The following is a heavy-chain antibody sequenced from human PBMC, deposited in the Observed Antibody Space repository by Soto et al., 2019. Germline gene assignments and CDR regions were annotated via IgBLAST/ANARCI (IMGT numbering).Heavy chain of an antibody. V-gene: IGHV1-2*04. CDR2: INPNSGGT. J-gene: IGHJ5*02. Sequence: GASVKVSCKASGYTFTGYYMHWVRQAPGQRLEWMGWINPNSGGTNYAQKFQGWVTMTRDTSISTAYMELSRLRSDDTAVYYCARDKAPDKKYSSSIWFDPWGQGTLVTVSS. D-gene: IGHD6-6*01. CDR3: ARDKAPDKKYSSSIWFDP. CDR1: GYTFTGYY.